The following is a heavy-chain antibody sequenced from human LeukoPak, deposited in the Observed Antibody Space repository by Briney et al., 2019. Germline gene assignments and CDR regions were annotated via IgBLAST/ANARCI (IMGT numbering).Heavy chain of an antibody. D-gene: IGHD6-6*01. CDR3: ARVVSSSSRAEYYYYYMDV. CDR2: ISAYNGNT. V-gene: IGHV1-18*01. Sequence: ASVTVSCKASRYTFTSYGISWVRQAPGQGREGMGWISAYNGNTNYAQKLQGRVTMTTDTSTSTAYMELRSLRSDDTAVYYCARVVSSSSRAEYYYYYMDVWGKGTTVTVSS. CDR1: RYTFTSYG. J-gene: IGHJ6*03.